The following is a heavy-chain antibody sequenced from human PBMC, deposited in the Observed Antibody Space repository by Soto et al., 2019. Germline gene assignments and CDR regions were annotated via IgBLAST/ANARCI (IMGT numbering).Heavy chain of an antibody. D-gene: IGHD5-18*01. CDR2: ISGSGGST. CDR3: AKDITWIREGPEDYYYYYGMDV. CDR1: GFTFSSYA. V-gene: IGHV3-23*01. J-gene: IGHJ6*02. Sequence: GGSLRLSCAASGFTFSSYAMSWVRQAPGKGLEWVSAISGSGGSTYYADSVKGRFTISRDNSKNTLYLQMNSLRAEDTAVYYCAKDITWIREGPEDYYYYYGMDVWGQGTTVTVSS.